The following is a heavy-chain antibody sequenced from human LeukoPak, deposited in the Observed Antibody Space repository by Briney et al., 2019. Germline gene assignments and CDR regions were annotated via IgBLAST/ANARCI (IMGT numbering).Heavy chain of an antibody. CDR3: TIDDAGLAPDY. CDR2: IESKTDGGTT. J-gene: IGHJ4*02. V-gene: IGHV3-15*04. Sequence: PGGSLRLSCATSGFTFSNAWMSWVRQAPGKGLEWVGRIESKTDGGTTDCAAPVKGRFTISRDDSKNTLYLQMNSLKTEDTAVYYCTIDDAGLAPDYWGQGTLVTVSS. CDR1: GFTFSNAW.